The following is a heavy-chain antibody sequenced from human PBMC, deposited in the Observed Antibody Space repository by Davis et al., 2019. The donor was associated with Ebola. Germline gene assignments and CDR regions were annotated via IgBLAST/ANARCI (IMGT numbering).Heavy chain of an antibody. Sequence: ASVKVSCKASGYTFTGYYMHWVRQATGQGLEWMGWMNPNSGNTGYAQKFQGRVTMTRNTSISTAYMELSSLRSEDTAVYYCAREHGDTAIAYYYYGMDVWGQGTTVTVSS. CDR3: AREHGDTAIAYYYYGMDV. D-gene: IGHD2-21*02. CDR2: MNPNSGNT. CDR1: GYTFTGYY. V-gene: IGHV1-8*02. J-gene: IGHJ6*02.